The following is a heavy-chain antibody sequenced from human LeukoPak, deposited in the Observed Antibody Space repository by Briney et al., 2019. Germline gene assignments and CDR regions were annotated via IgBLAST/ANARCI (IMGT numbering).Heavy chain of an antibody. J-gene: IGHJ4*02. CDR1: GFTLRSYW. CDR3: ARDLKLLGKTDY. CDR2: IKEDGSEK. D-gene: IGHD7-27*01. Sequence: GSLRLSCAASGFTLRSYWMSWVRQAPGKGLEWVANIKEDGSEKYYVDSVKGRFTISRDNAKNSLYLQMNSLRAGDTAVYYCARDLKLLGKTDYWGQGTLVTVSS. V-gene: IGHV3-7*01.